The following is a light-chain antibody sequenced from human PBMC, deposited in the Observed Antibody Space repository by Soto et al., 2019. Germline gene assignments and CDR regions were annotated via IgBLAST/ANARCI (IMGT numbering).Light chain of an antibody. CDR1: QRVSDNY. J-gene: IGKJ4*01. CDR3: RHYGDSPLVT. CDR2: GAS. Sequence: EIVLTQSPGTLSLSPGERATLSCRASQRVSDNYLAWYQQKPGQAPRFLISGASSRATGIPDRFSGSGSATDFTLIISRLEPEDFAVYYCRHYGDSPLVTFGGGTKVEIK. V-gene: IGKV3-20*01.